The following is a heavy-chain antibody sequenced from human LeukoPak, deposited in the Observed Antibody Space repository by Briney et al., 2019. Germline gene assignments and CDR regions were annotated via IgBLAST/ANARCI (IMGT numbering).Heavy chain of an antibody. CDR1: GFTFSDYY. V-gene: IGHV3-11*06. CDR2: ISSGSSYT. Sequence: GGSLRLSCAASGFTFSDYYMSWIRQAPGKGLEWVSYISSGSSYTDYADSVKGRFTISRDNAKNSLYLQMNSLRAEDTAVYYCARVPSSISSTAIIFYYFDYWGQGTLVTVSS. J-gene: IGHJ4*02. CDR3: ARVPSSISSTAIIFYYFDY. D-gene: IGHD2-21*02.